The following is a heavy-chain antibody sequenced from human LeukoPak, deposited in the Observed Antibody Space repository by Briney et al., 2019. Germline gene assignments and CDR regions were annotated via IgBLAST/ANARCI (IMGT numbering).Heavy chain of an antibody. CDR2: ISGSGGST. V-gene: IGHV3-23*01. Sequence: GGSLRLSCAASGFTFSSYAMSWVRQAPGKGLEWVSTISGSGGSTYYADSVKGRFTISRDNSKNTLYLQMNSLRAEDTALYYCAKGRLIPAAMFDYWGQGTLVTVSS. CDR3: AKGRLIPAAMFDY. J-gene: IGHJ4*02. D-gene: IGHD2-2*01. CDR1: GFTFSSYA.